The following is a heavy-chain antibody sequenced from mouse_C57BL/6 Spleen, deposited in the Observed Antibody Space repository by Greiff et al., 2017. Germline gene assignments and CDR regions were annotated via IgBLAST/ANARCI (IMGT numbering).Heavy chain of an antibody. CDR1: GFTFSNYW. Sequence: EVQLQQSGGGLVQPGGSMKLSCVASGFTFSNYWMNWVRQSPEKGLEWVAQIRLKSDNYATHYAESVKGRFTISRDDSKSSVYLQMNNLRAEDTGMYYCTGGYYGFELYFDYWGQGTTLTVSS. J-gene: IGHJ2*01. V-gene: IGHV6-3*01. CDR2: IRLKSDNYAT. D-gene: IGHD1-1*01. CDR3: TGGYYGFELYFDY.